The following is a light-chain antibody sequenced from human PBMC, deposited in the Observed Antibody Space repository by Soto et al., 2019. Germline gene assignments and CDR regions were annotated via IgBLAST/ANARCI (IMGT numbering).Light chain of an antibody. CDR2: EVS. CDR1: SSDVGGYNY. J-gene: IGLJ1*01. Sequence: QSALTQPASVSGSPGQSITISCTGTSSDVGGYNYVSWYQQHPGKAPKLMIYEVSNRPSGVSNRFSGSKSGNTASLTISGLQAEDEADYYCSSYTSSSTQVFGTGTNSPS. V-gene: IGLV2-14*01. CDR3: SSYTSSSTQV.